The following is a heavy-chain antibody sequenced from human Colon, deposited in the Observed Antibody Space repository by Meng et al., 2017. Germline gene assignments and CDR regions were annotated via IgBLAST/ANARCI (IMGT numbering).Heavy chain of an antibody. Sequence: HVPMQESGTGLGKPSAPPSLAFSVSGSSVSVNSYWSWVRQPPGRGLEWIGQIDHRGSAYYRPSLNSRVTMSLDKSRNQFSLRLTSVTAADTAVYYCARHGGYYQDFWGQGTLVTVSS. CDR3: ARHGGYYQDF. J-gene: IGHJ4*02. CDR1: GSSVSVNSY. D-gene: IGHD4-23*01. CDR2: IDHRGSA. V-gene: IGHV4-4*02.